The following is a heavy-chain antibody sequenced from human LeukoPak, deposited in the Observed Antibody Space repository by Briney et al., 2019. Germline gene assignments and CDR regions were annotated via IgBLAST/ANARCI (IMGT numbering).Heavy chain of an antibody. CDR3: AKAGCGWYVLESYFDY. CDR1: GFTFSSYA. J-gene: IGHJ4*02. D-gene: IGHD6-19*01. CDR2: VRGRGDST. V-gene: IGHV3-23*01. Sequence: GGSLRRSCAASGFTFSSYAMSWVRQAPGKGLESVSGVRGRGDSTYNADSVRDRFTISRDNSRNTLYLQMNSLRADDTAVYYCAKAGCGWYVLESYFDYWGQGTLVTVSS.